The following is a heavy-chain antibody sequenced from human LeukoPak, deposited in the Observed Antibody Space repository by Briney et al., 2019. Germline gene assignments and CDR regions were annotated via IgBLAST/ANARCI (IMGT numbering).Heavy chain of an antibody. CDR3: ARGPTGSGYFDAFDI. CDR2: IYYSGST. CDR1: GGSISSYY. Sequence: PSETLSLTCTVSGGSISSYYWSWIRQPPGKGLEWIGYIYYSGSTNYHPSLKSRVTISVDTSKNQFSLNLSSVTAADTAVYYCARGPTGSGYFDAFDIWGQGTMVTVSS. J-gene: IGHJ3*02. D-gene: IGHD3-3*01. V-gene: IGHV4-59*01.